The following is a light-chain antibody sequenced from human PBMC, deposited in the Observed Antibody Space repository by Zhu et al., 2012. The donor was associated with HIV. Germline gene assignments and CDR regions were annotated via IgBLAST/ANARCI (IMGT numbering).Light chain of an antibody. CDR2: EAS. CDR1: QSVDSH. CDR3: QHYSNWPPLYT. V-gene: IGKV3D-15*03. J-gene: IGKJ2*01. Sequence: EIVMTQYPATLSVSPGERATLYCRASQSVDSHLAWYQQKPGQAPRLLIYEASIRATGIPARFSGSGSGTEFTLTITNMQSEDFALYYCQHYSNWPPLYTFGQGTKVRSN.